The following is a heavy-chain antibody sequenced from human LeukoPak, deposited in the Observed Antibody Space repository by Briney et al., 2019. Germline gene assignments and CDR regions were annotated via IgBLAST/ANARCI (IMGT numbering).Heavy chain of an antibody. D-gene: IGHD1-26*01. V-gene: IGHV4-59*08. CDR1: GGSISSYY. CDR2: IYYSGST. CDR3: ARLTYSGTHYFDY. J-gene: IGHJ4*02. Sequence: SETLSLTCTVSGGSISSYYWSWIRQPPGKGLEWIGYIYYSGSTNYNPSLKSRVTISVDTSKNQFSLKLSSVTAADTAVYYCARLTYSGTHYFDYWGQGTLVTVSS.